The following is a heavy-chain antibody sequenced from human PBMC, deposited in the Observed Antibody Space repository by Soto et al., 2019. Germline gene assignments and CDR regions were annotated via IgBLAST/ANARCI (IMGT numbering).Heavy chain of an antibody. D-gene: IGHD3-22*01. CDR2: IIPIFGTA. J-gene: IGHJ5*02. Sequence: QVQLVQSGAEVKKPGSSVKVSCKASGGTFSSYAISWVRQAPGQGLEWMGGIIPIFGTATYAQKFQGRVTITADESTSTAYMELSSLRSEDTAVYYCASVTSYYYDSSGWFDPWCQGTLVTVSS. V-gene: IGHV1-69*01. CDR1: GGTFSSYA. CDR3: ASVTSYYYDSSGWFDP.